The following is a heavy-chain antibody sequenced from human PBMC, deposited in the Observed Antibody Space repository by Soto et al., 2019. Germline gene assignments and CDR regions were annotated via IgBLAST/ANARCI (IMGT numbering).Heavy chain of an antibody. CDR3: ARGPAILNP. Sequence: SQTLAPTFAISRDRVSSNDAALNWVRQSPLRGLEWLGRTYYRSKWYSVTAVSVKGRATIKPDTSKNQFSLQLNSVTPEDTAVYYCARGPAILNPWGQGILVTVSS. CDR2: TYYRSKWYS. J-gene: IGHJ5*02. CDR1: RDRVSSNDAA. D-gene: IGHD3-3*01. V-gene: IGHV6-1*01.